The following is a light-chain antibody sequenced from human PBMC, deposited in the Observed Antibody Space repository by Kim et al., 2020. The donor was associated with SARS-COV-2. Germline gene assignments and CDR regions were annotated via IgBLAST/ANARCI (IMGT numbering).Light chain of an antibody. CDR3: QQYNNWPLYT. CDR1: QSVSSN. Sequence: VAPGDRATLSCRASQSVSSNLAWYQQKPGQAPRLLIYGASTRATGIPARFSGSGSGTEFTLTISSLQSEDFAVYYCQQYNNWPLYTFGQGTNLEI. J-gene: IGKJ2*01. V-gene: IGKV3-15*01. CDR2: GAS.